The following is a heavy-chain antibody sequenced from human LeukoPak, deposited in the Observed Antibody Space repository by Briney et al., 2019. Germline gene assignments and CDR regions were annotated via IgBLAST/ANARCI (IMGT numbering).Heavy chain of an antibody. D-gene: IGHD6-13*01. CDR1: GFTFSSFA. V-gene: IGHV3-23*01. CDR2: IIGSGGST. J-gene: IGHJ4*02. Sequence: GGSLRLSCAASGFTFSSFAMNWVRQAPGKGLEWVSGIIGSGGSTYYADSVKGRFTISRDNSKNTLYVQMNSLRAEDTAVYYCARLYSSTWENYFDYWGQGTLVTVSS. CDR3: ARLYSSTWENYFDY.